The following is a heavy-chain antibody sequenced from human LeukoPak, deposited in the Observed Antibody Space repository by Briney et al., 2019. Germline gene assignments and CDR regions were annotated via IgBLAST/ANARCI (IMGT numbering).Heavy chain of an antibody. D-gene: IGHD1-26*01. CDR1: GFTFSSYS. Sequence: PSGGSLRLSCAASGFTFSSYSMNWVRQAPGKGLEWVSYISSSSSTIYYADSVKGRFTISRDNAKNSLYLQMNSLRAEDTAVYYCAKKTIVGATVDAFDIWGQGAMVIVSS. CDR3: AKKTIVGATVDAFDI. J-gene: IGHJ3*02. CDR2: ISSSSSTI. V-gene: IGHV3-48*01.